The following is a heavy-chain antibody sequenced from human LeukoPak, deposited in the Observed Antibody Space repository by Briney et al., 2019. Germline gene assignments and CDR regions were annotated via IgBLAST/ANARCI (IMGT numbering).Heavy chain of an antibody. CDR3: ARDRLLGLLVGRGNWFDP. CDR2: IWYDGSNK. J-gene: IGHJ5*02. V-gene: IGHV3-33*01. CDR1: GFTFSSYG. D-gene: IGHD6-13*01. Sequence: PGGSLRLSCAASGFTFSSYGMHWVRQAPGKGLEWVAVIWYDGSNKYYADSVKGRFTISRDNSKNTLYLQMNSLRAEDTAVYYCARDRLLGLLVGRGNWFDPWGQGTLVTVSS.